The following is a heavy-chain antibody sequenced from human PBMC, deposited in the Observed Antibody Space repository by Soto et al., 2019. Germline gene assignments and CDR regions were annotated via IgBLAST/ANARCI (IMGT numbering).Heavy chain of an antibody. CDR1: GFSLSTYHMG. J-gene: IGHJ4*02. Sequence: QTTLKESGPTLVRPAQTLTLTCDFSGFSLSTYHMGVAWIRQPPGKALEWLALIYWDDDKRYSPSLKDRLAISKDTSSNQVVLTITNTAPGDTATYFCALAGDYDLLTFDHWGPGTLVTVSS. D-gene: IGHD4-17*01. CDR3: ALAGDYDLLTFDH. CDR2: IYWDDDK. V-gene: IGHV2-5*02.